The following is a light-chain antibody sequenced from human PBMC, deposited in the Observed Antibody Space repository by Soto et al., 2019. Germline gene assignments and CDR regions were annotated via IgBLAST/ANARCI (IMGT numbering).Light chain of an antibody. CDR1: SSDVGGYDF. CDR3: SSYTGGSTLYV. CDR2: EVS. V-gene: IGLV2-14*01. Sequence: QSALTQPASVSGSPGQSITISCTGTSSDVGGYDFVSWYQQHPGKAPKLMIYEVSNRPSGVSRRFSGSKSGNTASLTISGLQTEDEADYYCSSYTGGSTLYVFGTGTKLTVL. J-gene: IGLJ1*01.